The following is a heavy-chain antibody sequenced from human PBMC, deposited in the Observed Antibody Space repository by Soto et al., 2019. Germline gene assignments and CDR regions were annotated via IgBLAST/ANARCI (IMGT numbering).Heavy chain of an antibody. CDR1: GFTFSSYA. V-gene: IGHV3-30-3*01. Sequence: QVQLVESGGGVVQTGRSLRLSCAASGFTFSSYAMYWVSQAPGKGLEWVAVISYDGNNKYYADSVKGRFTISRDNSKNALYLQMNSLRDEDTAVYYCASGGFDGGSCYTLVGVRYAMDIWGQGPTDIVSS. J-gene: IGHJ6*01. CDR2: ISYDGNNK. D-gene: IGHD2-15*01. CDR3: ASGGFDGGSCYTLVGVRYAMDI.